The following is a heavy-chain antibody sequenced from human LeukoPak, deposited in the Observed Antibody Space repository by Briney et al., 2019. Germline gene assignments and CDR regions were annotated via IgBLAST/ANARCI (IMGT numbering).Heavy chain of an antibody. CDR3: VRHRTVLRYFDWSGNDAFDI. CDR1: GGSFSGYY. D-gene: IGHD3-9*01. Sequence: SETLSLTCAVYGGSFSGYYWSWIRQPPGKGLEWIGEINHSGSTNYNPSLKSRVTISVDTSKNQFSLKLSSVTAADTAVYYCVRHRTVLRYFDWSGNDAFDIWGQGTMVTVSS. J-gene: IGHJ3*02. V-gene: IGHV4-34*01. CDR2: INHSGST.